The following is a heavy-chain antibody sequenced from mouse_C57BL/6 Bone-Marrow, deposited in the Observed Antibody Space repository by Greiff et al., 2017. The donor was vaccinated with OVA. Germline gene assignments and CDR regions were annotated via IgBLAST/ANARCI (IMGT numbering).Heavy chain of an antibody. CDR1: GYTFTSYW. J-gene: IGHJ4*01. V-gene: IGHV1-50*01. Sequence: VQLQQPGAELVKPGASVKLSCKASGYTFTSYWMQWVQQRPGQGLVWIGEIDPSDSYTNYNQKFKGKATLTVDTSSSTAYMQLSSLTSEDSAVYYCARAVASMDYWGQGTSVTVSS. CDR3: ARAVASMDY. CDR2: IDPSDSYT.